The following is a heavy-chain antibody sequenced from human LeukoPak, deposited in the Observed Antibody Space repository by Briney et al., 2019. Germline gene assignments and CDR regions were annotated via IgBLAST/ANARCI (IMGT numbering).Heavy chain of an antibody. V-gene: IGHV1-18*01. CDR1: GYSFSSYG. Sequence: GASVKVSCKASGYSFSSYGITWVRQAPGQGLEWMGWISAYNGNTNYAQKLQGRVTMTTDTSTSTAYMELRSLRSDDTAVYYCAREVGGGSHYYYGMDVWGQGTTVTVSS. CDR3: AREVGGGSHYYYGMDV. CDR2: ISAYNGNT. D-gene: IGHD2-15*01. J-gene: IGHJ6*02.